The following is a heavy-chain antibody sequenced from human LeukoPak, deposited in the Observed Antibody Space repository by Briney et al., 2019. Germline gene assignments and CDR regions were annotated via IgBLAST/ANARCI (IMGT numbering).Heavy chain of an antibody. CDR2: INPNSGGT. D-gene: IGHD4-23*01. Sequence: ASVKVSCKASGYTFTSYYMHWVRQAPGQGLEWMGWINPNSGGTNYAQKFQGRVTMTRDTSISTAYMVLSRLRSDDTAVYYCARVYGGNLFDYWAQGTLVTVSS. CDR1: GYTFTSYY. J-gene: IGHJ4*02. V-gene: IGHV1-2*02. CDR3: ARVYGGNLFDY.